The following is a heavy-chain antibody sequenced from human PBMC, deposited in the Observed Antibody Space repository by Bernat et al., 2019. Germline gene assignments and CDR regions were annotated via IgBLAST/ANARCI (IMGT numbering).Heavy chain of an antibody. CDR3: AREKCSGGSCGLDY. CDR1: GFTFSSYW. V-gene: IGHV3-7*03. Sequence: EVQLVESGGGLVQPGGSLRLSCAASGFTFSSYWMSWVRQAPGKGLEWVANIKQDGSEKYYVESVKGRFTISRDNAKNSLYLQMNSLRAEDTAVYYCAREKCSGGSCGLDYWGQETLVTVSS. CDR2: IKQDGSEK. D-gene: IGHD2-15*01. J-gene: IGHJ4*02.